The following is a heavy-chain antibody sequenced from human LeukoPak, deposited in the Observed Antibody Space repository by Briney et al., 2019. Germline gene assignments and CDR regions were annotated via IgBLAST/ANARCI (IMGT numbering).Heavy chain of an antibody. D-gene: IGHD3-22*01. Sequence: GESLKISCKGSAYSFTSYWIGWVRQMPGKGLEWMGIIYPGDSDTRYSPTFQGQVTISADKSTSTAYLQWSSLKASDTAMYYCARYHDTSGYSLWGQGTLVTVSS. CDR3: ARYHDTSGYSL. CDR1: AYSFTSYW. J-gene: IGHJ4*02. CDR2: IYPGDSDT. V-gene: IGHV5-51*01.